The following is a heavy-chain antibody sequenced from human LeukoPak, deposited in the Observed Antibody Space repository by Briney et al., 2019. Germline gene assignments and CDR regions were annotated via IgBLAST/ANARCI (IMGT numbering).Heavy chain of an antibody. J-gene: IGHJ4*02. V-gene: IGHV4-39*07. Sequence: SETLSLTCTVSNDSISSSPYYWGWIRQPPGKGLEWIGSICYTGSTYYNPSLKSRLTISLDTSKNQFSLRLSSVTAADTAVYYCARPYDTSGYYPFDYWGQGTLVTVSS. CDR3: ARPYDTSGYYPFDY. D-gene: IGHD3-22*01. CDR1: NDSISSSPYY. CDR2: ICYTGST.